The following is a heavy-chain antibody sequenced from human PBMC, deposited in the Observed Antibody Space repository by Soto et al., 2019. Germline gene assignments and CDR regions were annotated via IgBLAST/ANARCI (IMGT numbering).Heavy chain of an antibody. Sequence: SETLSLTCTVSCGSISSGGYYWSWIRQHPGKGLEWIGYIYYSGSTYYNPSLKSRVTISVDTSKNQFSLKLSSVTAADTAVYYCARAGGSGSYYEDAFDIWGQGTMVTVSS. CDR2: IYYSGST. J-gene: IGHJ3*02. D-gene: IGHD3-10*01. CDR3: ARAGGSGSYYEDAFDI. CDR1: CGSISSGGYY. V-gene: IGHV4-31*03.